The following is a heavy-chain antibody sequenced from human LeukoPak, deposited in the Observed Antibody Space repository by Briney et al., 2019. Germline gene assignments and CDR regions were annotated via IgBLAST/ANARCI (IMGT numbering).Heavy chain of an antibody. CDR3: ARDLDY. CDR1: GFTFSSYA. J-gene: IGHJ4*02. V-gene: IGHV3-30*04. CDR2: ISYDGSNK. Sequence: GGSLRLSCAASGFTFSSYAMHWVRQAPGKGLEWVAVISYDGSNKYYADSVKGRFTISRDNSKNTLYLQMNSLRAEDTAVYYCARDLDYWGQGTLVTVSS.